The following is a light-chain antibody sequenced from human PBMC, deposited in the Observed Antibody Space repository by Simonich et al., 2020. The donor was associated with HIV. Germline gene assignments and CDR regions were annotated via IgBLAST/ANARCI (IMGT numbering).Light chain of an antibody. CDR3: CSYALIVTSYV. J-gene: IGLJ1*01. CDR2: DVT. Sequence: QSALTQPRSVSGSPGMSVTISCTGTSSDIGSYNFVSWYRQQPGKAPNLIISDVTTRPSGVPARCSGSKSGNTASLTSSGLQVEDEADYYCCSYALIVTSYVFGTGTKVTVL. V-gene: IGLV2-11*01. CDR1: SSDIGSYNF.